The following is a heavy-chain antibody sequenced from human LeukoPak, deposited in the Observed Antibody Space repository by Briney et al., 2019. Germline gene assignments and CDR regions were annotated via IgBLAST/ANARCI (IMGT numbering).Heavy chain of an antibody. CDR3: ARLITTSSTSSHFDS. Sequence: GESLKISCKGSGYYFTNYWMAWVRQMPGKGLEYMGFIYPGENNIRYSPPFQGQVTISADKSINTAYLQWNSLKASDTAMYYCARLITTSSTSSHFDSWGQGTLVTVSS. D-gene: IGHD6-6*01. CDR1: GYYFTNYW. CDR2: IYPGENNI. J-gene: IGHJ4*02. V-gene: IGHV5-51*01.